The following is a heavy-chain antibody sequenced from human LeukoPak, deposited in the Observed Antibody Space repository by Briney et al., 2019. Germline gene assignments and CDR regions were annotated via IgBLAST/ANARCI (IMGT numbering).Heavy chain of an antibody. Sequence: SETLSLTCTVSGASISSSSYYWGRIRQPPGKGLEWIGSISYSGNTYYNPSLKSRVTMSVDTSENQFSLKLTSVTATDTSVYYCASKVRDVTAYDHWGQGTLVTVSS. CDR2: ISYSGNT. D-gene: IGHD2-21*02. CDR1: GASISSSSYY. CDR3: ASKVRDVTAYDH. J-gene: IGHJ4*02. V-gene: IGHV4-39*01.